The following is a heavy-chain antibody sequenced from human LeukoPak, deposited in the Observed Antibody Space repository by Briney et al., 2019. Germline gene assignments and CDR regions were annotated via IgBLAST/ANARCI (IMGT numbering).Heavy chain of an antibody. Sequence: GASVKVSCKASGGTFSSYAISWVRQAPGQGLEWIGGIIPIFGTANYAQKFQGRVTITADESTSTAYMELSSLRSEDTAVYYCATNYYDSSGYYHWGQGALVTVSS. D-gene: IGHD3-22*01. CDR1: GGTFSSYA. J-gene: IGHJ4*02. CDR2: IIPIFGTA. CDR3: ATNYYDSSGYYH. V-gene: IGHV1-69*13.